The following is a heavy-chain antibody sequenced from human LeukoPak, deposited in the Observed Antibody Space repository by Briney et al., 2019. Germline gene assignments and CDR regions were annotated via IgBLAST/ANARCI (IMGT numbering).Heavy chain of an antibody. J-gene: IGHJ4*02. D-gene: IGHD6-13*01. Sequence: GGSLRLSCAASGFTFSSYTMSWVRQAPGKGLEWVGRIKSETDGGTTDYAAPVKGTFTISRDDSENTLYLQMNSLKTEDTAVYYCTRRSSAAGRQYFDYWGQGTLVTVSS. CDR1: GFTFSSYT. CDR3: TRRSSAAGRQYFDY. V-gene: IGHV3-15*01. CDR2: IKSETDGGTT.